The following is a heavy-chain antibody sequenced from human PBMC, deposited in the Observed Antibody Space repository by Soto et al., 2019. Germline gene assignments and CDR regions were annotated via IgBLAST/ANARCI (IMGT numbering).Heavy chain of an antibody. CDR1: GGYISSGGYY. J-gene: IGHJ5*02. V-gene: IGHV4-31*03. CDR2: VYSSGST. CDR3: SRWRVTPPKSEDRSINWFDP. Sequence: QVQLQESGPGLVKPSQTLSLTCTVSGGYISSGGYYWSWIRQHPGKGLEWIGYVYSSGSTYYNPSLKSRVTISLDTYKNQCSLKLSYVTAADTAVYYCSRWRVTPPKSEDRSINWFDPWGQGTLVTVSS. D-gene: IGHD3-16*02.